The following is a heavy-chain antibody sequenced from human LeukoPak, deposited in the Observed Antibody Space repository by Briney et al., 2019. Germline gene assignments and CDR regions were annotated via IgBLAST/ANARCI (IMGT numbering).Heavy chain of an antibody. CDR3: ARTAECSSTSCPEGWFDP. CDR1: GYTFTSYG. Sequence: ASVKVSCKAYGYTFTSYGISWVRQAPGQGLEWMGWISAYNGNTNYAQELQGRVTMTTDTSTSTAYMELRSLRSDDTAVYYCARTAECSSTSCPEGWFDPWGQGTLVTVSS. V-gene: IGHV1-18*01. CDR2: ISAYNGNT. J-gene: IGHJ5*02. D-gene: IGHD2-2*01.